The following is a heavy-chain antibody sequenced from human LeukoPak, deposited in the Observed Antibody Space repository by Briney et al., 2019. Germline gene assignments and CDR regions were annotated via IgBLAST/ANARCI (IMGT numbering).Heavy chain of an antibody. V-gene: IGHV4-34*01. Sequence: GSLRLSCAASGFTFSSYWMSWVRQAPGKGLEWIGEVNHSGRTNYNPSLKSRVTISVDTSNNQFSLNLNSVTAADTAVYYCARGQFQRDFWGQGSLVTVSS. CDR2: VNHSGRT. CDR1: GFTFSSYW. J-gene: IGHJ4*02. CDR3: ARGQFQRDF.